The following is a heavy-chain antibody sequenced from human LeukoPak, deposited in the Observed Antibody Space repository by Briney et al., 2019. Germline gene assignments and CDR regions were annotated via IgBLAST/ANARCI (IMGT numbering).Heavy chain of an antibody. V-gene: IGHV3-23*01. CDR1: GFTFSSYA. J-gene: IGHJ4*02. CDR3: AKDSPYYYDSSGLG. CDR2: ISGSGGST. Sequence: PGGSLRLSCAASGFTFSSYAMSWVRHAPGKGLEWVSAISGSGGSTYYADSVKGRFTISRDNSKNTLYLQMNSLRAEDTAVYYCAKDSPYYYDSSGLGWGQGTLVTVSS. D-gene: IGHD3-22*01.